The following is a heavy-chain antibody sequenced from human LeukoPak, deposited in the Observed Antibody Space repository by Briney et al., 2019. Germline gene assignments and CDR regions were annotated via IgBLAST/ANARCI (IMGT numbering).Heavy chain of an antibody. D-gene: IGHD3-22*01. CDR2: INPNSGGT. CDR1: GYTFTGYY. V-gene: IGHV1-2*02. J-gene: IGHJ3*02. Sequence: ASVKVSRKASGYTFTGYYMHWVRQAPGQGLEWMGWINPNSGGTNYAQKFQGRVTMTRDTSISTAYMELSRLRSDDTAVYYCARVYYYDSSSDAFDIWGQGTMVTVSS. CDR3: ARVYYYDSSSDAFDI.